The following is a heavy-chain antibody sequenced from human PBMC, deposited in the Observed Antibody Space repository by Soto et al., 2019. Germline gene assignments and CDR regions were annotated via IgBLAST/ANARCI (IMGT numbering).Heavy chain of an antibody. CDR3: ARVSVVVVPAAILGYYAMDV. CDR1: GYTFTSYA. D-gene: IGHD2-2*01. V-gene: IGHV1-3*01. J-gene: IGHJ6*02. CDR2: INAGNGNT. Sequence: GASVKVSCKASGYTFTSYAMHWVRQAPGQRLEWMGWINAGNGNTKYSQKFQGRVTITRDTSASTSYMELSSLRSEDTAVYYCARVSVVVVPAAILGYYAMDVWGQGTTVTVYS.